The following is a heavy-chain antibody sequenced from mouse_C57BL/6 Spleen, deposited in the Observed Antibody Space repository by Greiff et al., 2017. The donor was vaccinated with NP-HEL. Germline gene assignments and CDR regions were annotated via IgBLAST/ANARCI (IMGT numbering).Heavy chain of an antibody. CDR3: ARRGSSSYAMDY. Sequence: EVQLQQSGAELVKPGASVKLSCTASGFNIKDYYMHWVKQRPEQGLEWIGRIDPEDGETKYASKFQGKATITADTSSNTAYLQLSSLTSEDTAVYYCARRGSSSYAMDYWGQGTSVTVSS. V-gene: IGHV14-2*01. CDR2: IDPEDGET. J-gene: IGHJ4*01. CDR1: GFNIKDYY. D-gene: IGHD1-1*01.